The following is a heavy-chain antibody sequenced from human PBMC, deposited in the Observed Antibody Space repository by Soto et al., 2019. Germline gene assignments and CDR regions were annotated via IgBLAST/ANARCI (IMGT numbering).Heavy chain of an antibody. CDR2: ISYDGSNK. Sequence: GGSLRLSCAASGFTFNTDGMHWVRQAPGKGLEWVAVISYDGSNKYYTESVKGRFIISRDNSNNTLYLQMNSLRADDTAVYYCAKEGDYYGSGSYYQPFDYWGQGTLVTVSS. CDR3: AKEGDYYGSGSYYQPFDY. D-gene: IGHD3-10*01. CDR1: GFTFNTDG. V-gene: IGHV3-30*18. J-gene: IGHJ4*02.